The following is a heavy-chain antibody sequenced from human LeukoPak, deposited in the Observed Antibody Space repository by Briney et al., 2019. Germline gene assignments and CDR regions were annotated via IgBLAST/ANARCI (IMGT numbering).Heavy chain of an antibody. V-gene: IGHV3-23*01. Sequence: GGSLRLSCAASGFTFSNYAMSWVPQAPGKGLEWVSAISGSGGSTYYADSVKGRFTISRDNSKNTLYMQMNSLRAEDTAVYYCAKPTNYYDSSGYYYFDYWGQGTLVTVSS. D-gene: IGHD3-22*01. CDR2: ISGSGGST. CDR1: GFTFSNYA. CDR3: AKPTNYYDSSGYYYFDY. J-gene: IGHJ4*02.